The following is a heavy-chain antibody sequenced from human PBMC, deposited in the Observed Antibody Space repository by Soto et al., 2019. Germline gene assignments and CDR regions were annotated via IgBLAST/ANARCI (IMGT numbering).Heavy chain of an antibody. CDR1: GGSISSYY. Sequence: SETLSLTCTVSGGSISSYYWSWIRQPPGKGLEWIGYIYYSGSTNYNPSLKSRVTISVDTSKNQFSLKLSSVTAADTAVYYCARVKRGSIAAAGGFDPWGQGTLVTVSS. D-gene: IGHD6-13*01. CDR3: ARVKRGSIAAAGGFDP. J-gene: IGHJ5*02. V-gene: IGHV4-59*01. CDR2: IYYSGST.